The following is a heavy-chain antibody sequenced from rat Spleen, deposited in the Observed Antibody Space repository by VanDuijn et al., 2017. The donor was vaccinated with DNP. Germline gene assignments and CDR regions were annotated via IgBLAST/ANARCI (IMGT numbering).Heavy chain of an antibody. CDR1: GFSFSNSY. CDR3: ARHEGVHYYSNYRGPHWFAY. J-gene: IGHJ3*01. D-gene: IGHD1-2*01. V-gene: IGHV5-25*01. Sequence: EVQLVESGGGLVQPGRSLKLSCAASGFSFSNSYMAWVRQPPKKGLEWVATISISGTRTYYPDSVKGRFTISRDDAKDSLYLQMNSLKSEDTATYYCARHEGVHYYSNYRGPHWFAYWGQGTLVTVSS. CDR2: ISISGTRT.